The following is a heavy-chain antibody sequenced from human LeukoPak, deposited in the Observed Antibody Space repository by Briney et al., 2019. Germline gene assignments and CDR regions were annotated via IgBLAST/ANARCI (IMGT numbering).Heavy chain of an antibody. D-gene: IGHD3-22*01. CDR3: ASGSSGYYYFDY. Sequence: GGSLRLSCAASGFTVSSNYMSWVRQAPGKGLEWVSVIYSGGSTYYADSVKGRFTISRDNSKNTLYLQMNSLRAEDTAVYYCASGSSGYYYFDYWGQGTLVTVSS. CDR2: IYSGGST. J-gene: IGHJ4*02. V-gene: IGHV3-53*01. CDR1: GFTVSSNY.